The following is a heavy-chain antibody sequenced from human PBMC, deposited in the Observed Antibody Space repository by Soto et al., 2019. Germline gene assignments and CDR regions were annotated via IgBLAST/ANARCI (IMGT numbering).Heavy chain of an antibody. CDR2: ISSDGSNE. CDR1: GLTFSSYG. CDR3: AKDPIAVAGNNYYRMDV. Sequence: GGSLRLSCVASGLTFSSYGMYWVRQAPGKGLEWVAVISSDGSNEYYADSVKGRFTISRDNSKNTLYLQMNSLRAEDTAVYYCAKDPIAVAGNNYYRMDVWGQGTTVTVSS. J-gene: IGHJ6*02. V-gene: IGHV3-30*18. D-gene: IGHD6-19*01.